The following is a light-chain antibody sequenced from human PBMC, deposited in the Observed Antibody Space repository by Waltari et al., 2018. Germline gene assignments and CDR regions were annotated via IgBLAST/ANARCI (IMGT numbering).Light chain of an antibody. Sequence: QSALTQPAPVPGSPGQSIPTSCTGHTSADERYNPLSWYQQHPGKAPKHMIYEARKRPPGVSNRFSGSKSGNTASLTISGLQAEDEADYYCSSYTSSSTLVFGGGTKLTVL. J-gene: IGLJ3*02. CDR1: TSADERYNP. CDR2: EAR. V-gene: IGLV2-23*01. CDR3: SSYTSSSTLV.